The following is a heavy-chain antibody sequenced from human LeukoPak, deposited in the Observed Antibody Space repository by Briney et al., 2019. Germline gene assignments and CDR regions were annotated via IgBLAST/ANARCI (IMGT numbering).Heavy chain of an antibody. J-gene: IGHJ4*02. D-gene: IGHD3-16*02. Sequence: GASVKVSCKASGYTFTGYYMHWVRQAPGQGLEWMGWINPNSGGTNYAQKFQGRVTMTRDTSIRTAYMELSRLRSDDTAVYYCARGGLYYDYVWGSYRLWGQGTLVTVSS. CDR1: GYTFTGYY. V-gene: IGHV1-2*02. CDR3: ARGGLYYDYVWGSYRL. CDR2: INPNSGGT.